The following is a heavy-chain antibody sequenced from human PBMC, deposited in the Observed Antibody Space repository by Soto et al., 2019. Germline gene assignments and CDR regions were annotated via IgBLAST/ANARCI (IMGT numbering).Heavy chain of an antibody. J-gene: IGHJ1*01. Sequence: GSGPTLVNPTQTLTLTCTFSGFSLSTSGVGVGWIRQPPGKALEWLAVIYWDDDKGYSPSLKNRLTITKDTSKNQVVLTMTNMDPVDTSTYYCAHTVGLVVVTSEDEFLQHGGQGTQVTVSS. D-gene: IGHD2-15*01. V-gene: IGHV2-5*02. CDR3: AHTVGLVVVTSEDEFLQH. CDR2: IYWDDDK. CDR1: GFSLSTSGVG.